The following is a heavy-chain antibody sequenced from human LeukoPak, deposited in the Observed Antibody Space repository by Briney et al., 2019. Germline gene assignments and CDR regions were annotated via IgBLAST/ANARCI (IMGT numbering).Heavy chain of an antibody. V-gene: IGHV3-11*03. D-gene: IGHD6-19*01. CDR3: AGGIAVAGTGFFDY. CDR1: GFTFSDYY. J-gene: IGHJ4*02. CDR2: ISRSSSYT. Sequence: GGSLRLPCAASGFTFSDYYMNWIRQAPGKGLEWISTISRSSSYTNYADSVKGRFSISRDNAKNSLYLQMNSLGAEDTAVYYCAGGIAVAGTGFFDYWGQGTLVTVSS.